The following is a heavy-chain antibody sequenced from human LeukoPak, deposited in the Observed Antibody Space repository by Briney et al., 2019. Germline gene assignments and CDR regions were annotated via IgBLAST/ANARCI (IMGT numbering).Heavy chain of an antibody. CDR1: GGSISGYY. CDR3: ARYQGDRGYYDSSAIRYFDL. Sequence: SETLSLTCTVSGGSISGYYWSWIRQPPGKGLEWIGYIYYSGSTNYNPSLKSRVTISVDTSKNQFSLKLSSVTAADTAVYYCARYQGDRGYYDSSAIRYFDLWGRGTLVTVSS. CDR2: IYYSGST. J-gene: IGHJ2*01. D-gene: IGHD3-22*01. V-gene: IGHV4-59*01.